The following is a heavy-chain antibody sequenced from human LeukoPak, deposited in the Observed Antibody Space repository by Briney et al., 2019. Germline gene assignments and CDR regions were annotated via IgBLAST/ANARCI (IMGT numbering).Heavy chain of an antibody. CDR2: ISWNSGSL. CDR3: ANLASGSYQRNDY. CDR1: GFTFSSYS. V-gene: IGHV3-9*01. J-gene: IGHJ4*02. D-gene: IGHD1-26*01. Sequence: QPGGSLRLSCAASGFTFSSYSMNWVRQAPGKGLEWVSGISWNSGSLGYADSVKGRFTISRDNAKNSLYLQMSSLRAEDTALYYCANLASGSYQRNDYWGQGTLVTVSS.